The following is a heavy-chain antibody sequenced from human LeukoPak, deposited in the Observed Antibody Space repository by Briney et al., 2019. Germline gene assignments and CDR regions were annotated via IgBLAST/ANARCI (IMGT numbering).Heavy chain of an antibody. Sequence: PGGSLRLSCAASGFTVSSNYMSWVRLAPGKGLEWVSVIYSGGSTYYADSVKGRFTISRDNSKNTLYLQMNSLRAEDTAVYYCARGIVEPLSDYWGQGTLVTVSS. V-gene: IGHV3-53*01. CDR1: GFTVSSNY. CDR2: IYSGGST. D-gene: IGHD2-21*01. CDR3: ARGIVEPLSDY. J-gene: IGHJ4*02.